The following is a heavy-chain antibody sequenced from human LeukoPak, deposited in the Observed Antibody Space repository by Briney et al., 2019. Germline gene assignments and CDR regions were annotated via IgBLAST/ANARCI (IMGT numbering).Heavy chain of an antibody. CDR1: GVTFSNAW. D-gene: IGHD3-22*01. J-gene: IGHJ2*01. Sequence: GGSVRLSCAASGVTFSNAWMSWVRQAPGKGLEWVGRIKSKSAVGKTDYAAPMKGRFTISRDDSKNTLYMQMNSLKTEDTAVYYCTAEYDSSGYYPWFFDLWGRGTLVTASS. CDR2: IKSKSAVGKT. CDR3: TAEYDSSGYYPWFFDL. V-gene: IGHV3-15*01.